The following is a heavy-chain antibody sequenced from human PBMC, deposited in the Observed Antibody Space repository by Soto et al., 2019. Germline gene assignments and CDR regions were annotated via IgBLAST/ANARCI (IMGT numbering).Heavy chain of an antibody. CDR1: GFTFSSYA. CDR2: ISYDGSNK. CDR3: AREGNFPGYSSSWYAFDI. D-gene: IGHD6-13*01. J-gene: IGHJ3*02. V-gene: IGHV3-30-3*01. Sequence: GGSLRLSCAASGFTFSSYAMHWVRQAPGKGLEWVAVISYDGSNKYYADSVKGRFTISRDNSKNTLYLQMNSLRAEDTAVYYCAREGNFPGYSSSWYAFDIWGQGTMVTVSS.